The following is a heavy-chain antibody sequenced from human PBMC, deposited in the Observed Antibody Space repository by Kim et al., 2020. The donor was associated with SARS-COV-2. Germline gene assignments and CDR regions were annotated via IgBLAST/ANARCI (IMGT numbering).Heavy chain of an antibody. CDR3: ARQRWDSSSWSTSNGLYGMDV. J-gene: IGHJ6*02. V-gene: IGHV5-10-1*01. CDR1: GYSFTSYW. Sequence: GESLKISCKGSGYSFTSYWISWVRQMPGKGLEWMGRIDPSDSYTNYSPSFQGHVTISADKSISTAYLQWSSLKASDTAMYYCARQRWDSSSWSTSNGLYGMDVWGQGTTVTVSS. D-gene: IGHD6-13*01. CDR2: IDPSDSYT.